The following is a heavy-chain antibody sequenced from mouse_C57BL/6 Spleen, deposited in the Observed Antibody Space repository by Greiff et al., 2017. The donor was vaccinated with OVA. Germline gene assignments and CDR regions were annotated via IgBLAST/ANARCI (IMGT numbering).Heavy chain of an antibody. D-gene: IGHD2-1*01. Sequence: EVKLVESGGGLVQPGGSMKLSCVASGFTFSNYWMNWVRQSPEKGLEWVAQIRLKSDNYATHYAESVKGRFTISRDDSKSSVYLQMNNLRAEDTGIYYCTVYYGNYVADWGQGTLVTVSA. CDR2: IRLKSDNYAT. CDR3: TVYYGNYVAD. V-gene: IGHV6-3*01. J-gene: IGHJ3*01. CDR1: GFTFSNYW.